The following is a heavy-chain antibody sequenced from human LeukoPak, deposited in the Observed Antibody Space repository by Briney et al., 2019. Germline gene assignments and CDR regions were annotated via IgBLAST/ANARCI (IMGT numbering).Heavy chain of an antibody. Sequence: SETLSLTCTVSGGSISSYYWNWIRQPPGKGLEWIGYIYYSGSTNYNPSLKSRVTISVDTSKNQFSLKLSSVTAADTAVYYCARAQSGYDPGFDYWGQGTLVTVSS. D-gene: IGHD5-12*01. V-gene: IGHV4-59*01. CDR1: GGSISSYY. CDR2: IYYSGST. CDR3: ARAQSGYDPGFDY. J-gene: IGHJ4*02.